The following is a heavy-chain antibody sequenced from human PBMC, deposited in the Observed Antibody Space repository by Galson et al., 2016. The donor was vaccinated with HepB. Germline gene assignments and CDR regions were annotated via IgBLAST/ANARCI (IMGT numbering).Heavy chain of an antibody. J-gene: IGHJ4*02. CDR2: IYPGDSDT. V-gene: IGHV5-51*01. D-gene: IGHD3-22*01. Sequence: QSGAEVKKPGESLKISCKGSGYSFTGYWIGWVRQMPGKGLEWMGVIYPGDSDTRYSPSFQGQVTISADKSISTAYLQWSSLKASDTAMYYCAIPYYDSSGYYWGFDYWGQGTLVTVSS. CDR3: AIPYYDSSGYYWGFDY. CDR1: GYSFTGYW.